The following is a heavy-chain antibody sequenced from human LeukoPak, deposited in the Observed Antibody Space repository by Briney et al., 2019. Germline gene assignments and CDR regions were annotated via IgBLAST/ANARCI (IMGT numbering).Heavy chain of an antibody. CDR1: GGSISSYY. Sequence: PSETLSLTCTVSGGSISSYYWSWIRQPPGKGLEWIGYIYYSGSTNYNPSLKSRVTISVDTSKNRFSLKLSSVTAADTAVYYCARVWYSSSWYYFDYWGQGTLVTVSS. V-gene: IGHV4-59*01. J-gene: IGHJ4*02. D-gene: IGHD6-13*01. CDR3: ARVWYSSSWYYFDY. CDR2: IYYSGST.